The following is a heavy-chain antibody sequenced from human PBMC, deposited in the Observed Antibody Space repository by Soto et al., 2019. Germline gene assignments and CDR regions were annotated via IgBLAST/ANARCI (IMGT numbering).Heavy chain of an antibody. J-gene: IGHJ5*02. D-gene: IGHD6-19*01. Sequence: EVQLLESGGDLVQPGGSLRLSCAASGFNFGTYAMSWVRQAPGKGLEWVSGISGSGGTTYYEDSVKGRFTISRDNSKNTLFLQMDRLRAEEPAVYYCAGGAGTRSWFDPWGQGTLVTVSS. V-gene: IGHV3-23*01. CDR1: GFNFGTYA. CDR2: ISGSGGTT. CDR3: AGGAGTRSWFDP.